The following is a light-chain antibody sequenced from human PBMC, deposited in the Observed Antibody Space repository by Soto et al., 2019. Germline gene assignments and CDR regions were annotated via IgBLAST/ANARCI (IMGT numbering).Light chain of an antibody. Sequence: EIVLTQSPGTLSLSPGERATLSCRASQSISSSYLVWYQQKPGQAPRLLIYGASTRATGIPDRFNGSGSGTDFTLTISRLEPEDFAVYFCQQYGSSPPYPFGQGTKLEIK. CDR1: QSISSSY. CDR3: QQYGSSPPYP. J-gene: IGKJ2*01. V-gene: IGKV3-20*01. CDR2: GAS.